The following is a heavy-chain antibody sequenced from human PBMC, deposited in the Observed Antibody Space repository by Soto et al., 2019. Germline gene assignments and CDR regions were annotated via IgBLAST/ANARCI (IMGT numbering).Heavy chain of an antibody. D-gene: IGHD4-17*01. CDR2: ISSSSSYT. V-gene: IGHV3-11*03. J-gene: IGHJ4*02. Sequence: GGSLRLSCAASGFRFSDYYMSWIRQAPGKGLEWVSYISSSSSYTNYADSVKGRFTISRDNAKSSLFLQMNSLRPDDTALYYCAKDMKWGGMTTIHYFDSWGQGTLVTVSS. CDR1: GFRFSDYY. CDR3: AKDMKWGGMTTIHYFDS.